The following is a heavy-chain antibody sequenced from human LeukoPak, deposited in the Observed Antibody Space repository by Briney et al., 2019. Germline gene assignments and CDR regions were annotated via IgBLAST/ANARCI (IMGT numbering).Heavy chain of an antibody. V-gene: IGHV4-59*01. CDR1: GGSMSSYY. Sequence: SETLSLTCTVSGGSMSSYYWSWIRQPPGKGLEWIGYIYYSGSTNYNPSLKSRVTISLDTSKNQFSLKLSSVTAADTAVYYCARVKRTAMILDYWGQGTLVTVSS. CDR3: ARVKRTAMILDY. CDR2: IYYSGST. D-gene: IGHD5-18*01. J-gene: IGHJ4*02.